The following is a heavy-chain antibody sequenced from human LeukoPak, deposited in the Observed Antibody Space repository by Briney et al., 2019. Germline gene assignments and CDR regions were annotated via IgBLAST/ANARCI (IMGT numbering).Heavy chain of an antibody. Sequence: GASVKVSCKASGYTFTGYYMHWVRQAPGQGLEWMGWINPNSGGTNYAQKFQGRVTMTGDTSISTAYMELTSLRSDDTAVYYCARGEGSSIDYWGQGTLVTVSS. CDR1: GYTFTGYY. V-gene: IGHV1-2*02. CDR3: ARGEGSSIDY. D-gene: IGHD6-13*01. J-gene: IGHJ4*02. CDR2: INPNSGGT.